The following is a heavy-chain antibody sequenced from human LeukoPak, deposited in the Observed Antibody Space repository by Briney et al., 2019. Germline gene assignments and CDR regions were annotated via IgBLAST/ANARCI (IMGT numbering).Heavy chain of an antibody. CDR1: GDSISSSNYY. CDR3: VRSLATSGMY. D-gene: IGHD6-13*01. Sequence: SETLSLTCTVSGDSISSSNYYWGWIRQPPGKGLEWIGSTPYSGDTVYNPSLKSRIIISVDTSKNQFSLKLTSVTAADTAVYYCVRSLATSGMYWGQRTLVTVSS. V-gene: IGHV4-39*01. CDR2: TPYSGDT. J-gene: IGHJ4*02.